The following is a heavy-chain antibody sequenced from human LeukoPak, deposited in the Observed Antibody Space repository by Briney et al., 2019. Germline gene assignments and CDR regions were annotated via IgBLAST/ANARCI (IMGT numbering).Heavy chain of an antibody. D-gene: IGHD3-10*01. CDR1: GGTFSSYA. Sequence: ASVKVSCKASGGTFSSYAISWVRQAPGQGLEWMGGIIPIFGTANYAQKFQGRVTITTDESTSTAYMELSSLRSEDTAVYYCARAPYRGITMVRGVIITADAFDIWGQGTMVTVSS. CDR3: ARAPYRGITMVRGVIITADAFDI. CDR2: IIPIFGTA. V-gene: IGHV1-69*05. J-gene: IGHJ3*02.